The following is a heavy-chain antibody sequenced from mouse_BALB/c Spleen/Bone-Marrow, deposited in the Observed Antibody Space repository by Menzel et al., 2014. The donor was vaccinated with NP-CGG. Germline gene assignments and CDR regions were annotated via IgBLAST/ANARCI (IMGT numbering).Heavy chain of an antibody. V-gene: IGHV1-4*01. CDR3: TTRYYTMDY. CDR1: GYTFTRYT. J-gene: IGHJ4*01. Sequence: VQLQQSGAELARPGASVKMSCQASGYTFTRYTMHWEKQRPGQGLEWIGYIIPSSGYTNYNQKFKDKATLTADKSSSTAYMQLSSLTSEDSAVYYCTTRYYTMDYWGQGTSVTVSS. CDR2: IIPSSGYT.